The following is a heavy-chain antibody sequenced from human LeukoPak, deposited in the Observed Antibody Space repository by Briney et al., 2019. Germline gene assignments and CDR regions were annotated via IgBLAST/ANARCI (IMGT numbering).Heavy chain of an antibody. D-gene: IGHD6-13*01. V-gene: IGHV1-69*13. CDR1: GGTFSSYA. CDR2: IIPIFGTA. J-gene: IGHJ4*02. Sequence: SVKVSCKASGGTFSSYAISWVRQAPGQGLEWMGGIIPIFGTANYAQKFQGRVTITADESTSTAYMELSSLRSEDTAVYYCARGGGAAAGTDFDYWGQGTLVTVSS. CDR3: ARGGGAAAGTDFDY.